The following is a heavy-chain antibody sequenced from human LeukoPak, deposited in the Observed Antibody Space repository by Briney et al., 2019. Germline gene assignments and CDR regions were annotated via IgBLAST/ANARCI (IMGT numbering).Heavy chain of an antibody. D-gene: IGHD3-3*01. V-gene: IGHV3-30*02. J-gene: IGHJ4*02. Sequence: GGSLRLSCAASGFIFSNYGMHWVRQTPGKGLEWVAFIRYDGSNKYYADSVKGRFTISRDNSKNTLYLQMNSLRAEDTAVYYCAKDRDFWSGPLFDYWGQGTLVTVSS. CDR3: AKDRDFWSGPLFDY. CDR1: GFIFSNYG. CDR2: IRYDGSNK.